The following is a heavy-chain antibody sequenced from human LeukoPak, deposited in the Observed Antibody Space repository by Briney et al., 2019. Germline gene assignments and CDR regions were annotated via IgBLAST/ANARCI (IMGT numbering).Heavy chain of an antibody. CDR3: TRGIGSGSYYYYYMDV. CDR2: TKNKANSYST. V-gene: IGHV3-72*01. J-gene: IGHJ6*03. Sequence: GGSLRLSCAASGFSFSDHYMDWVRQAPGKGLEWVGRTKNKANSYSTEYAASVKGRFTISRDDSKNSVYLQMNSLKTEDTAVYYCTRGIGSGSYYYYYMDVWAKGTTVTVSS. CDR1: GFSFSDHY.